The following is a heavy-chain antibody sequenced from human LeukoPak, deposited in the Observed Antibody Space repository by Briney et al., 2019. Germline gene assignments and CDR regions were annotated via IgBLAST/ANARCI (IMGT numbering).Heavy chain of an antibody. CDR2: ISSSSSYI. D-gene: IGHD3-10*01. V-gene: IGHV3-21*01. CDR3: ARGPRGSGSYYPN. J-gene: IGHJ4*02. CDR1: GFTFISYS. Sequence: GGALRLSCACSGFTFISYSRNWVRQAPGKGLEWVSSISSSSSYIYYVDSVKGRFTISRHNAKNSLYLQMNSLRAEDTAVYYCARGPRGSGSYYPNCGQGTLVTVSS.